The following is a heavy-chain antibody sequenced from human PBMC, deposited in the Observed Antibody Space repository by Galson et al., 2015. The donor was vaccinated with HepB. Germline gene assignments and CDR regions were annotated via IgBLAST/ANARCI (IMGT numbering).Heavy chain of an antibody. V-gene: IGHV1-18*04. Sequence: SVKVSCKASGYTFTSYGISWVRQAPGQGLEWMGWISAYNGNTNYAQKLQGRVTMTTDTSTSTAYMELRSLRSDDTAVYYCARDPQYGDYYDSSGYHTFDYWGQGTLVTVSS. J-gene: IGHJ4*02. CDR3: ARDPQYGDYYDSSGYHTFDY. CDR1: GYTFTSYG. D-gene: IGHD3-22*01. CDR2: ISAYNGNT.